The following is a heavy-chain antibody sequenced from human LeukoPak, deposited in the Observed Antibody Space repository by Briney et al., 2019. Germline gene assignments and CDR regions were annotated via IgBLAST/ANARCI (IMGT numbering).Heavy chain of an antibody. Sequence: SETLSLTCTVSGGSISSYYWGWIRQPPGKGLEWIGSIYYSGSTYYNPSLKSRVTISVDTSKNQFSLKLSSVTAADTAVYYCAREVSGLRKWFDPWGQGTLVTVSS. CDR2: IYYSGST. CDR1: GGSISSYY. D-gene: IGHD4-17*01. CDR3: AREVSGLRKWFDP. J-gene: IGHJ5*02. V-gene: IGHV4-39*02.